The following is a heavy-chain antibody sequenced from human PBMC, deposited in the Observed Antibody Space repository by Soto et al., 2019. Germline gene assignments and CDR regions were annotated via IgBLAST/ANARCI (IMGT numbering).Heavy chain of an antibody. V-gene: IGHV4-59*01. Sequence: SETLSLTCTVSGGSISSYYWSWIRQPPGKGLEWIGYIYYSGSTNYNPSLKSRVTISVDTSKNQFSLKLSSVTAADTAVYYCARGYYDYIWGSSFDYWGQGTLVTVSS. CDR1: GGSISSYY. CDR2: IYYSGST. CDR3: ARGYYDYIWGSSFDY. J-gene: IGHJ4*02. D-gene: IGHD3-16*01.